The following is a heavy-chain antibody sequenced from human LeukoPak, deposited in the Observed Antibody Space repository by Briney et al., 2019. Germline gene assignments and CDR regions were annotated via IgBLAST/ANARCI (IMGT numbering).Heavy chain of an antibody. J-gene: IGHJ6*03. Sequence: PSQTLSLTCTVSGGSISSGSYYWSWIRQPAGKGLEWIGRIYTSGSTNYNPSLKSRVTISVDTSKNQFSLKLSSVTAADTAVYYSARDEYYYDSSGYYGSYYYYMDVWGKGTTVTVSS. CDR2: IYTSGST. CDR1: GGSISSGSYY. D-gene: IGHD3-22*01. V-gene: IGHV4-61*02. CDR3: ARDEYYYDSSGYYGSYYYYMDV.